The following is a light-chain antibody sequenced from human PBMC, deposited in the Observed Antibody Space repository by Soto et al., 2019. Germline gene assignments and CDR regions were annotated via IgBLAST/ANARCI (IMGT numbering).Light chain of an antibody. Sequence: QSVLTKSPSVSGAPGQRVTISCTGSSSNIGAGYDVHWYQQLPGTAPKLLIYGNSNRPSGVPDRFSGSKSGTSASLAITGLQAEDEADYYCQSYDSSLSGSKFGGGTKLTVL. J-gene: IGLJ2*01. CDR2: GNS. V-gene: IGLV1-40*01. CDR1: SSNIGAGYD. CDR3: QSYDSSLSGSK.